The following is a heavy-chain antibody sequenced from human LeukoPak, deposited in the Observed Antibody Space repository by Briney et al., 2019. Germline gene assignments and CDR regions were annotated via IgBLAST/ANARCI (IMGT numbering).Heavy chain of an antibody. V-gene: IGHV3-9*03. CDR1: GFTFDDYA. D-gene: IGHD1-14*01. Sequence: GRSLRLSCAASGFTFDDYAMHWVRQAPGKGLEWVSGISWNSGSIGYADSVKGRFTISRDNAKNSLYLQMNSLRAEDMALYYCAKAGRGQNAFDIWGQGTMVTVSS. CDR3: AKAGRGQNAFDI. J-gene: IGHJ3*02. CDR2: ISWNSGSI.